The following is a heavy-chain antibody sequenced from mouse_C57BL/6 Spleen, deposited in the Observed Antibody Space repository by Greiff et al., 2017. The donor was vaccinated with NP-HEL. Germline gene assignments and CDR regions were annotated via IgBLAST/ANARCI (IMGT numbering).Heavy chain of an antibody. CDR3: TRRDTVVSFDY. CDR2: IDPETGGT. Sequence: QVQLQQSGAELVRPGASVTLSCKASGYTFTDYEMHWVKQTPVHGLEWIGAIDPETGGTAYNQKFKGKAILTADKSSSTAYMELRSLTSEDSAVYYCTRRDTVVSFDYWGQGTTLTVSS. V-gene: IGHV1-15*01. J-gene: IGHJ2*01. CDR1: GYTFTDYE. D-gene: IGHD1-1*01.